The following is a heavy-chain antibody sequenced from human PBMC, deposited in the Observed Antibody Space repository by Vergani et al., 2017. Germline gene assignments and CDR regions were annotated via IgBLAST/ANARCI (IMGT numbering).Heavy chain of an antibody. CDR3: ARSSEYSSSYFDY. D-gene: IGHD6-13*01. CDR1: GGSISSYY. Sequence: QLQLQESGPGLVKPSETLSLTCTVSGGSISSYYWSWIRQPPGKGLEWIGYIYYSGSTNYNPSLKSRVTISVDTSKNQFSLKLSSVTAADTAVYYCARSSEYSSSYFDYWGQGTLVTVSS. CDR2: IYYSGST. J-gene: IGHJ4*02. V-gene: IGHV4-59*01.